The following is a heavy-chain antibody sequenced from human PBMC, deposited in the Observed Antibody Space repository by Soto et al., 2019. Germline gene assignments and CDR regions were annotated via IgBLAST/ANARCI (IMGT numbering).Heavy chain of an antibody. V-gene: IGHV3-23*01. CDR1: GFTFSNFV. CDR3: AVHLGQNYYTMDV. J-gene: IGHJ6*02. Sequence: EVQLLESGGGWVQPGGSLRLSCAASGFTFSNFVMSWVRHIPGKGLHWVSGITGSGGRAYYADSVKGRFTISRDNSRNTLYLQMGRLGAEDTAMYHCAVHLGQNYYTMDVWGQGTTVTVSS. CDR2: ITGSGGRA.